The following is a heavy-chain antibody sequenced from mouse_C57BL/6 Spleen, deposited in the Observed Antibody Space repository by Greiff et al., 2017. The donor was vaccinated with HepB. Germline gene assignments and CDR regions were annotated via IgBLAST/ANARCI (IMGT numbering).Heavy chain of an antibody. Sequence: VKLQESGTELVKPGASVKLSCKASGYTFTSYWMHWVKQRPGQGLEWIGNINPSNGGTNYNEKFKSKATLTVDKSSSTAYMQLSSLTSEDSAVYYCARERIYYYGSSYFDYWGQGTTLTVSS. CDR1: GYTFTSYW. CDR3: ARERIYYYGSSYFDY. CDR2: INPSNGGT. D-gene: IGHD1-1*01. J-gene: IGHJ2*01. V-gene: IGHV1-53*01.